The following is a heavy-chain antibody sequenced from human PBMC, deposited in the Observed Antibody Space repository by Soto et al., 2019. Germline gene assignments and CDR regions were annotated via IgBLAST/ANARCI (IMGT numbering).Heavy chain of an antibody. V-gene: IGHV3-30-3*01. D-gene: IGHD6-19*01. J-gene: IGHJ4*02. Sequence: VQLVESGGGVVQPGRSLRLSCAASGFIFSSYAMHWVRQAPGKGLEWVALISYDGSNKDYADSVKGRFTISRDNSKNTVYVQMNSLRAEDTAVYYCARDSSGTGNFDYWGQGTLVTVSS. CDR3: ARDSSGTGNFDY. CDR1: GFIFSSYA. CDR2: ISYDGSNK.